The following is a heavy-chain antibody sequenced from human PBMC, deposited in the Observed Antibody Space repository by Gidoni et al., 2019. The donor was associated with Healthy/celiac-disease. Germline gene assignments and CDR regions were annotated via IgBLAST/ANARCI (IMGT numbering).Heavy chain of an antibody. CDR3: ARARFLERRSPVGYYYGMDV. Sequence: QVQLQESGPGLVKPSETLSLTCTVSGGSISSYYWSWIRQPPGKGLEWIGYIYYSGSANYNPSLKSRVTISVDTSKNQFSLKLSSVTAADTAVYYCARARFLERRSPVGYYYGMDVWGQGTTVTVSS. V-gene: IGHV4-59*01. D-gene: IGHD1-1*01. J-gene: IGHJ6*02. CDR2: IYYSGSA. CDR1: GGSISSYY.